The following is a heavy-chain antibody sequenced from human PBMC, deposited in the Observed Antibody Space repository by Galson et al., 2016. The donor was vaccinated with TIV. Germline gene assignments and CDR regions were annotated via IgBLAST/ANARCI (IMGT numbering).Heavy chain of an antibody. J-gene: IGHJ4*03. D-gene: IGHD7-27*01. CDR1: GYIFINYY. CDR2: FNPDSGAT. CDR3: ARVNWARAFDY. Sequence: SVKVSCKASGYIFINYYIHWVRQAPGQGLEWLGWFNPDSGATQYAQKFQGRVTMTRDTSISTAYMELRRLISDDTAVYYCARVNWARAFDYWGQGTMVTASS. V-gene: IGHV1-2*02.